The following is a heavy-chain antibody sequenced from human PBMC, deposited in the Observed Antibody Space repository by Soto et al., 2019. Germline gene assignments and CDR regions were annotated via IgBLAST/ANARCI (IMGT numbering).Heavy chain of an antibody. J-gene: IGHJ4*02. CDR3: ARGITIFGVVYFDY. Sequence: QVQLQESGPGLVKPSQTLSLTCTVSGGSITSGAYYWSWIRQHPGQGLEWIGYIYYNGNTYYNPSLKSRLSISLDPSKNQFSLKLSSVTAADTAVYYGARGITIFGVVYFDYWGQGTVVTVSS. D-gene: IGHD3-3*01. CDR2: IYYNGNT. CDR1: GGSITSGAYY. V-gene: IGHV4-31*03.